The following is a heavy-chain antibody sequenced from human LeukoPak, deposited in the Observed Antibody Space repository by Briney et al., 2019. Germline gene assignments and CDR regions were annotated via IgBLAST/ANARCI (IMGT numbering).Heavy chain of an antibody. Sequence: SETPSLTCAVSGGSVSGHYWDWIRQPPGKGLEWIGYIYASGSANYHPSLKSRVTISLDTSENHVSLRLTSVTAEDTAVYYCAREAPGGSGWTYFDYWGQGSLVTVSS. CDR3: AREAPGGSGWTYFDY. CDR2: IYASGSA. D-gene: IGHD6-19*01. J-gene: IGHJ4*02. CDR1: GGSVSGHY. V-gene: IGHV4-59*02.